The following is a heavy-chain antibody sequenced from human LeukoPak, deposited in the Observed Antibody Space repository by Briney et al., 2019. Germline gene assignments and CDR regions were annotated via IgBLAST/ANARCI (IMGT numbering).Heavy chain of an antibody. V-gene: IGHV4-59*12. CDR1: GGSISSYY. CDR2: IYHSGST. D-gene: IGHD6-13*01. J-gene: IGHJ4*02. CDR3: ARGSDSSSSFDY. Sequence: SETLSLTCTVSGGSISSYYWSWIRQPPGKGLEWIGYIYHSGSTYYNPSLKSRVTISVDRSKNQFSLKLSSVTAADTAVYYCARGSDSSSSFDYWGQGTLVTVSS.